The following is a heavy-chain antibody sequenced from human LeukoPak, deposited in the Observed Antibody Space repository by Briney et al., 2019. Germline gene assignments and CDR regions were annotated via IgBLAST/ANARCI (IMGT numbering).Heavy chain of an antibody. J-gene: IGHJ5*01. Sequence: PGRSLRLSCAPSGLTFSIYSMNWVRDAPGEGPEWVTFISGGSSPIDYADSVKRRFTISRDNAKNSLYLQMNSLTDEDTAVYDCARDHDWAFDWWGQGTLVTVSS. CDR3: ARDHDWAFDW. CDR1: GLTFSIYS. D-gene: IGHD3-16*01. V-gene: IGHV3-48*02. CDR2: ISGGSSPI.